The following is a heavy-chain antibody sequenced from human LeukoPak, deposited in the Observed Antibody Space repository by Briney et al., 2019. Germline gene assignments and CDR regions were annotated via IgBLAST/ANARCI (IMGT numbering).Heavy chain of an antibody. CDR1: GFTFNTYA. V-gene: IGHV3-23*01. D-gene: IGHD5-24*01. CDR3: AKDRISRDEMYNFDY. Sequence: GGSLRLSCVASGFTFNTYAMSWVRRAPGKGLEWVSSIGISFDTYYADSEKGRFTISRDNSKNTLYLQMNSLKAEDAAVYYCAKDRISRDEMYNFDYWGRGALVTVSS. J-gene: IGHJ4*02. CDR2: IGISFDT.